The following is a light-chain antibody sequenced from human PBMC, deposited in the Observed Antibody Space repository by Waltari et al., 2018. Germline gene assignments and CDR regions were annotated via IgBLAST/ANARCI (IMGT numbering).Light chain of an antibody. CDR1: SSDVGPSSR. CDR2: GVT. J-gene: IGLJ1*01. Sequence: QSHLTQPPSVSGSPGQSVTISCTGTSSDVGPSSRFSWYQQSPGAAPNLLIYGVTSRPSGVPYRLSGSKSGNTASLTISGLQAEDEGDYYCSSYTTSSTFVFGTGTEVTVL. V-gene: IGLV2-18*02. CDR3: SSYTTSSTFV.